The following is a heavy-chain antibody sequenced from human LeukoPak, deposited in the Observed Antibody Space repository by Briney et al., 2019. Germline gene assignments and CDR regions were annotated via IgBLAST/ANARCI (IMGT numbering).Heavy chain of an antibody. CDR3: ARGGNYYDSSGYYYYYYYYMDV. CDR1: GYTFTSYY. J-gene: IGHJ6*03. D-gene: IGHD3-22*01. CDR2: INPSGGST. Sequence: ASVKVSCKASGYTFTSYYMHWVRQAPGQGLEWMGRINPSGGSTSYAQKFQGRVTMTRDMSTNTVYMELSSLRSEDTAVYYCARGGNYYDSSGYYYYYYYYMDVWAKGARSPSP. V-gene: IGHV1-46*01.